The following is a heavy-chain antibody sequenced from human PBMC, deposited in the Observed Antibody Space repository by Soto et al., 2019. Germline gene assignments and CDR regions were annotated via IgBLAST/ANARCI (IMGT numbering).Heavy chain of an antibody. CDR1: GFTFSSYA. Sequence: GGSLRLSCAASGFTFSSYAMSWVRQAPGKGLEWVSAISGSGGSTYYADSVKGRFTISRDNSKNTLYLQMNSLRAEDTAVYYCAKDDAAAGIEGYFDYWGQGTLVTVSS. D-gene: IGHD6-13*01. CDR3: AKDDAAAGIEGYFDY. J-gene: IGHJ4*02. V-gene: IGHV3-23*01. CDR2: ISGSGGST.